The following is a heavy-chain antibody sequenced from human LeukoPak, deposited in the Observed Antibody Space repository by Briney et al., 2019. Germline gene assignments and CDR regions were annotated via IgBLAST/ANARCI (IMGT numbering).Heavy chain of an antibody. CDR1: GYTFTDYY. J-gene: IGHJ4*02. CDR3: ASAPYGSAPYYFDY. CDR2: INPNSGGT. Sequence: ASVKVSCKASGYTFTDYYMHWVRQAPGQGLEWMGWINPNSGGTNYAQKFQGRVTMTRDTSISTAYMELSRLRSDDTAVYYCASAPYGSAPYYFDYWGQGTLVTVSS. D-gene: IGHD3-10*01. V-gene: IGHV1-2*02.